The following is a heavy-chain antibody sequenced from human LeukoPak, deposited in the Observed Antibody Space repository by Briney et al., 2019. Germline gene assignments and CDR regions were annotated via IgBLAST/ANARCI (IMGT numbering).Heavy chain of an antibody. CDR2: INHSGST. J-gene: IGHJ5*02. CDR3: ARGVTWIQLWSTHNWFDP. Sequence: KSSETLSLTCAVYGGSFSGYYWSWIRQPPGKGLEWIGEINHSGSTNYNPSLKSRVTISVDTSKNQFSLKLSSVTAADTAVYYCARGVTWIQLWSTHNWFDPWGQGTLVTVSS. V-gene: IGHV4-34*01. D-gene: IGHD5-18*01. CDR1: GGSFSGYY.